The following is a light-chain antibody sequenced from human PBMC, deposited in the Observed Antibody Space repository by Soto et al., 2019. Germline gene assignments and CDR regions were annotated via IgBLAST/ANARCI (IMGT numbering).Light chain of an antibody. Sequence: DLQMTRSPSSLSASVGDRVTIICRASQNINSYLAWFQQKPGKAPKSLIYDATSLQSGVPSRFSGSGSGTDFSLTISSLQPEDAATYYCQQYERYNPSFGGGTKLEI. CDR1: QNINSY. V-gene: IGKV1-16*01. CDR3: QQYERYNPS. CDR2: DAT. J-gene: IGKJ4*01.